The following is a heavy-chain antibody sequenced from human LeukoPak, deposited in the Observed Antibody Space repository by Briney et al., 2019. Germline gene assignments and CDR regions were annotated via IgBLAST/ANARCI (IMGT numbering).Heavy chain of an antibody. J-gene: IGHJ3*02. CDR3: ARGRHSYDSSDYYYEGDAFDI. V-gene: IGHV1-46*01. CDR1: GDTFTSYY. Sequence: GASVKVSCKASGDTFTSYYMHWVRQAPGQGLEWMGIINPSGDSTSSAQKFQGRVTMTRDMSTSTVYMELSSLRTEDTAVYYCARGRHSYDSSDYYYEGDAFDIWGQGTMVTVSS. CDR2: INPSGDST. D-gene: IGHD3-22*01.